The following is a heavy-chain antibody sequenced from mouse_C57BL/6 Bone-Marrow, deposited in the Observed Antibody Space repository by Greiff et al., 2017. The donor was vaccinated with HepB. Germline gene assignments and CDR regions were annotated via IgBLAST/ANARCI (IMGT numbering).Heavy chain of an antibody. CDR1: GFTFSNYW. CDR3: TGHYSKGYWYFDV. J-gene: IGHJ1*03. D-gene: IGHD2-5*01. V-gene: IGHV6-3*01. Sequence: EVQVVESGGGLVQPGGSMKLSCVASGFTFSNYWMNWVRQSPEKGLEWVAQIRLKSDNYATHYAESVKGRFTISRDDSKSSVYLQMNNLRAEDTGIYYCTGHYSKGYWYFDVWGTGTTVTVSS. CDR2: IRLKSDNYAT.